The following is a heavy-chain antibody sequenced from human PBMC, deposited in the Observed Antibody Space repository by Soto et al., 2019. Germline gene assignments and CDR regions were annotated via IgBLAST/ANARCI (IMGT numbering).Heavy chain of an antibody. D-gene: IGHD3-3*01. CDR3: ARDSGFLEWLLSSPRGESEYFQH. Sequence: GGSLRLSCAASGFTFSSYSMNWVRQAPGKGLEWVSSISSSSSYIYYADSVKGRFTISRDNAKNSLYLQMNSLRAEDTAVYYCARDSGFLEWLLSSPRGESEYFQHWGQGTLVTVSS. CDR2: ISSSSSYI. J-gene: IGHJ1*01. V-gene: IGHV3-21*01. CDR1: GFTFSSYS.